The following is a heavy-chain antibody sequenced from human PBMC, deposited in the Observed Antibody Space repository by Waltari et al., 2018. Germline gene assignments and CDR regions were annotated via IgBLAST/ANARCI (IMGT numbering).Heavy chain of an antibody. CDR2: ISNSDDTT. Sequence: EMHLLESGGSLAQPGEFLRLSCAASGFTFSDYAMAWVRQAPGKGLEWVSTISNSDDTTYYAESVKGRFTISRDNSKSTLFLQMNSLRADDTAIYYCAKELERKPYYYYGWDVWGQGTTVTVSS. V-gene: IGHV3-23*01. J-gene: IGHJ6*02. D-gene: IGHD1-1*01. CDR3: AKELERKPYYYYGWDV. CDR1: GFTFSDYA.